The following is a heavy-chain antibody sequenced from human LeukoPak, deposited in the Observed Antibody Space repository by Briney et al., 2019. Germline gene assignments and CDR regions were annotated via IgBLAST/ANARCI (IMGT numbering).Heavy chain of an antibody. J-gene: IGHJ4*02. CDR1: GGSISSSSYY. V-gene: IGHV4-39*07. D-gene: IGHD6-6*01. CDR2: IYYSGST. CDR3: ARDRPSILAYSSSDPLDY. Sequence: SETLSLTCTVSGGSISSSSYYWGWIRQPPGKGLEWIGRIYYSGSTYYNPSLKSPVTISVDTSKDQFSVKLSSMTAADTAVYYCARDRPSILAYSSSDPLDYWGQGTLVTVSS.